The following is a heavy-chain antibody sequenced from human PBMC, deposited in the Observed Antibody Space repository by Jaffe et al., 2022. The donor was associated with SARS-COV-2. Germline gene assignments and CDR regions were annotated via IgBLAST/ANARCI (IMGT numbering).Heavy chain of an antibody. Sequence: QMQLVQSGPEVKKPGTSVKVSCKASGFTFSDSTMQWVRQARGQRLEWIGWIVVGSGNTNYAQKFLETVTITRDMSTSTAYMELSSLRAEDTAVYFCAAGGQFETFYYDSSGYPYHSYGMDVWGQGTTVTVSS. CDR3: AAGGQFETFYYDSSGYPYHSYGMDV. CDR1: GFTFSDST. D-gene: IGHD3-22*01. CDR2: IVVGSGNT. J-gene: IGHJ6*02. V-gene: IGHV1-58*02.